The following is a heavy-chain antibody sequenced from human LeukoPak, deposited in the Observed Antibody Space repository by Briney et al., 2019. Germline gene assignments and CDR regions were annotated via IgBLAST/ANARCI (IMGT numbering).Heavy chain of an antibody. Sequence: GGSLRLSCAASGFTFSSYSMNWVRQAPGKGLEWVSYISSSSSTIYYADSVKGRFTISRDNAKNSLYLQMNSLRAEDTAVYYCARQPAAAIGGWFDPWGQGTLVTVSS. V-gene: IGHV3-48*01. D-gene: IGHD2-2*01. CDR1: GFTFSSYS. CDR2: ISSSSSTI. CDR3: ARQPAAAIGGWFDP. J-gene: IGHJ5*02.